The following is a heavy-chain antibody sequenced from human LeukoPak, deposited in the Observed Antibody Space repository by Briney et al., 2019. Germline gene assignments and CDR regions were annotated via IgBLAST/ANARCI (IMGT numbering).Heavy chain of an antibody. J-gene: IGHJ4*02. D-gene: IGHD3-10*01. V-gene: IGHV3-23*01. CDR2: ISGSGDRT. CDR1: GFTFSSSA. CDR3: AKGYYGSGSYGWFDY. Sequence: GGSLRLSCAASGFTFSSSAMSWVRQAPGKGMEWVSTISGSGDRTYYADSVKGRFTISRDNSKNTLFLHMNSLRAEDTAVYSCAKGYYGSGSYGWFDYWGQGTLVTVSS.